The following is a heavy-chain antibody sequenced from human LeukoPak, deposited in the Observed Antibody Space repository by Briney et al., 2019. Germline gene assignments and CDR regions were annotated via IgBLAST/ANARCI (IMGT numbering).Heavy chain of an antibody. CDR1: GFTFSSYG. CDR2: ISYDGSNK. D-gene: IGHD6-6*01. CDR3: ARDPGAYSSSPIDY. V-gene: IGHV3-30*03. J-gene: IGHJ4*02. Sequence: EPGGSLRLSCAASGFTFSSYGMHWVRQAPGKGLEWVAVISYDGSNKYYADSVKGRFTISRDNARNSLYLRMNSLRAEDTAVYYCARDPGAYSSSPIDYWGQGTLVTVSS.